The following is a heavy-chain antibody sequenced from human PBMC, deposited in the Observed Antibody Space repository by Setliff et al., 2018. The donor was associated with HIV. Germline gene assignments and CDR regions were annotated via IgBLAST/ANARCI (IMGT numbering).Heavy chain of an antibody. V-gene: IGHV4-59*11. D-gene: IGHD2-2*01. Sequence: KPSETLSLTCTVSGGSIRSHYWNWIRQSPGKGLEWIAYFYYSGSPNYNPSLKSRVTMSVDTSKNQISLTLTSVTAADAAVYYCARGQWPAPRPDFSDGYYNYGMDVWGQGTTVTVSS. J-gene: IGHJ6*02. CDR2: FYYSGSP. CDR1: GGSIRSHY. CDR3: ARGQWPAPRPDFSDGYYNYGMDV.